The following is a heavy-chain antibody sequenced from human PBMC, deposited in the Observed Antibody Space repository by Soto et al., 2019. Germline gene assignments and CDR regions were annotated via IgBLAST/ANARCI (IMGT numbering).Heavy chain of an antibody. V-gene: IGHV1-69*13. CDR1: GGTFSSYA. CDR2: IITIFGTA. Sequence: ASVKVSCKASGGTFSSYAISWVRQAPGQGLEWMGGIITIFGTANYAQKFQGRVTITADESTSPAYMELSSLRSADTAMYYCARDLAYCGGDCYSLDYWGQGTLVTVSS. J-gene: IGHJ4*02. D-gene: IGHD2-21*02. CDR3: ARDLAYCGGDCYSLDY.